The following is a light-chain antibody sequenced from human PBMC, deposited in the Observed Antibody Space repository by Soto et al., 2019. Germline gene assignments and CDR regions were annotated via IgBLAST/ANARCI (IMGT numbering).Light chain of an antibody. Sequence: QSVLAQPASVSGSPGQSITISCTGTSSDVGAYNSVSWYQQHPHKAPQVIIYKGTQRPSGVSNRFSGSTSGNAASLTISGLQDEEEAEHFCCSSEPESTYVFGSGTKVTVL. CDR3: CSSEPESTYV. CDR1: SSDVGAYNS. V-gene: IGLV2-23*01. J-gene: IGLJ1*01. CDR2: KGT.